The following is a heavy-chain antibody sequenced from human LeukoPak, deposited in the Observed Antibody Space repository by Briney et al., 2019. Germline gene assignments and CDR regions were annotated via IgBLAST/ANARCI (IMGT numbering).Heavy chain of an antibody. V-gene: IGHV1-2*02. CDR2: INPNSGGT. J-gene: IGHJ4*02. D-gene: IGHD3-10*01. CDR3: ARAFSLPNYYGSGSYYKNFDY. Sequence: ASVKVSCKASGYTFTGYYMHWVRQAPGQGLEWMGWINPNSGGTNYAQKFQGRVTMTRDTSISTVYMELSRLRSDDTAVYYCARAFSLPNYYGSGSYYKNFDYWGQGTLVTVSS. CDR1: GYTFTGYY.